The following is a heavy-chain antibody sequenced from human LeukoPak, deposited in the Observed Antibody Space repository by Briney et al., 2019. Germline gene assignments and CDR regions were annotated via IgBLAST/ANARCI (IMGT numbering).Heavy chain of an antibody. V-gene: IGHV4-61*05. CDR3: ARIAVAGRTIDY. J-gene: IGHJ4*02. D-gene: IGHD6-19*01. CDR2: IYYSGST. Sequence: PSETLSLTCTVSGGSISSRSYYWGWIRQPPGKGLEWIGYIYYSGSTNYNPSLKSRVTISVDTSKNQFSLKLSSVTAADTAVYYCARIAVAGRTIDYWGQGTLVTVSS. CDR1: GGSISSRSYY.